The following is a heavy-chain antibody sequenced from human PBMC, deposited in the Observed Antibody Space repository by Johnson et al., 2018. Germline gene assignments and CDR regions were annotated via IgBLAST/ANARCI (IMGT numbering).Heavy chain of an antibody. D-gene: IGHD4-17*01. CDR3: ARDEGGYGDYDYYYMDV. V-gene: IGHV3-49*03. Sequence: VQLVESGGGLVQPGRSXRLSCTASGFTFGDYAMSWFRQAPGKGLEWVGFIISKAYGGATDYPSSVEDRFTISRDDSKSIAYLQMNSLTTEDTAVYYCARDEGGYGDYDYYYMDVWGKGTTVTVSS. CDR2: IISKAYGGAT. J-gene: IGHJ6*03. CDR1: GFTFGDYA.